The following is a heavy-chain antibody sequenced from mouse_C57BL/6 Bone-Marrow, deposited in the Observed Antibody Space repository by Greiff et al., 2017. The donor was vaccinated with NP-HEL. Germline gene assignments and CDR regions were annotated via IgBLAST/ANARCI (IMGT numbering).Heavy chain of an antibody. CDR2: ISDGGSYT. Sequence: EVQGVESGGGLVKPGGSLKLSCAASGFTFSSYAMSWVRQTPEQRLEWVATISDGGSYTYYPDNVKGRFTISRDNAKNNLYLQMSHLKSEDTAMYYCARDHYAMDYWGQGTSVTVSS. V-gene: IGHV5-4*01. CDR3: ARDHYAMDY. J-gene: IGHJ4*01. CDR1: GFTFSSYA.